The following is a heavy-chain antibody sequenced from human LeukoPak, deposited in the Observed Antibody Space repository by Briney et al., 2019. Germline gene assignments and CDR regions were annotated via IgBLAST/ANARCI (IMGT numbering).Heavy chain of an antibody. CDR3: ARAMSGYTSSWYFLS. D-gene: IGHD6-13*01. CDR1: GGSLSGYY. V-gene: IGHV4-34*01. J-gene: IGHJ4*02. Sequence: KPSVTLSLTCGVYGGSLSGYYWSWVRQPPGKGLEWIGEINQSGNTNYNPSLKSRVTISVDTSKNQFSLKLYSVTAADTAVYYCARAMSGYTSSWYFLSWGQGTLVTVSS. CDR2: INQSGNT.